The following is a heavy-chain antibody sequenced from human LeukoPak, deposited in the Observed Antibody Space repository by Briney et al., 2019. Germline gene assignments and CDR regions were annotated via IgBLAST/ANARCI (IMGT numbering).Heavy chain of an antibody. CDR3: ARAIRFFYMDV. CDR2: ISSSSSYI. Sequence: GGSLRLSCAASGFTFSSYSMNWVRQAPGKGLEWVSSISSSSSYIYYADSVKGRFTISRDNAKNSLYLQMNSLRAEDTAVYYCARAIRFFYMDVWGKGTTVTVSS. D-gene: IGHD3-3*01. V-gene: IGHV3-21*01. J-gene: IGHJ6*03. CDR1: GFTFSSYS.